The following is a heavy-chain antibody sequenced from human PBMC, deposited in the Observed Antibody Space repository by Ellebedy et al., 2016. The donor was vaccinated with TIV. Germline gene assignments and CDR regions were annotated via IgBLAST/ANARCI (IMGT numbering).Heavy chain of an antibody. CDR1: EFSFSTYA. Sequence: PGGSLRLSCAASEFSFSTYAMNWVRQAPGEGLEWVSRTTHSGGSTYYADSVKGRFTISRDNSKNTLFLQMSSLRAEDTAVYYCALNRGDYGKYFDHWGQGTMVNVSS. V-gene: IGHV3-23*01. CDR3: ALNRGDYGKYFDH. CDR2: TTHSGGST. D-gene: IGHD4-17*01. J-gene: IGHJ4*02.